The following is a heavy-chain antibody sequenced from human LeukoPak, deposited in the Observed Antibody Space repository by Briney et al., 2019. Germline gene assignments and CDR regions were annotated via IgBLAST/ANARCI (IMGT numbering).Heavy chain of an antibody. D-gene: IGHD2-15*01. Sequence: GASVKVSCKASGGTFSSYAISWVRQAPGQGLEWMGGIIPIFGTANYAQKFQGRVTITTDESTSTAYMELSSLRSEDTAVYYCARGGSIDSGAFDIWGQGTMVTVSS. CDR3: ARGGSIDSGAFDI. CDR2: IIPIFGTA. V-gene: IGHV1-69*05. J-gene: IGHJ3*02. CDR1: GGTFSSYA.